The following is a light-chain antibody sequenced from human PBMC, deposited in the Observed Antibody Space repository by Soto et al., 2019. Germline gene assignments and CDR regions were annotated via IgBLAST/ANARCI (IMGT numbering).Light chain of an antibody. V-gene: IGKV3-20*01. CDR1: QIVNSKY. J-gene: IGKJ1*01. Sequence: EIVLTQSPGTLSLSPGERGTVSCRASQIVNSKYLAWYQHRPGQAPRLLIYDASRRATGIPDRFSGSASGTDLILTINRLEPEDFEVYYCVQYDEPPSRWTFGQGTKV. CDR3: VQYDEPPSRWT. CDR2: DAS.